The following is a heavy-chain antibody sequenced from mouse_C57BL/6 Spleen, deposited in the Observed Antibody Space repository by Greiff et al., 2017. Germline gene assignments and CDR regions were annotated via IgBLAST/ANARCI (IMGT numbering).Heavy chain of an antibody. D-gene: IGHD2-4*01. Sequence: QVQLQQSGPGLVAPSQSLSITCTVSGFSLTSYAISWVRQPPGKGLEWLGVIWTGGGTNYNSALKSRLSISKDNSKSQVFLKMNSLQTDDTARYYCARKPRDYDYDGGYAMDYWGQGTSVTVSS. CDR1: GFSLTSYA. CDR2: IWTGGGT. CDR3: ARKPRDYDYDGGYAMDY. J-gene: IGHJ4*01. V-gene: IGHV2-9-1*01.